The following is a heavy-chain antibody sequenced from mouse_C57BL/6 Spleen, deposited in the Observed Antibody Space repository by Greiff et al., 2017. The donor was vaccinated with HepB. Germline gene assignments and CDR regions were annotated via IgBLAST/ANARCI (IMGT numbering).Heavy chain of an antibody. Sequence: LVESGPELVKPGASVKISCKASGYAFSSSWMNWVKQRPGKGLEWIGRIYPGDGDTNYNGKFKGKATLTADKSSSTAYMQLSSLTSEDSAVYFCARHDSDGYYWYFDVWGTGTTVTVSS. CDR1: GYAFSSSW. D-gene: IGHD2-3*01. V-gene: IGHV1-82*01. J-gene: IGHJ1*03. CDR2: IYPGDGDT. CDR3: ARHDSDGYYWYFDV.